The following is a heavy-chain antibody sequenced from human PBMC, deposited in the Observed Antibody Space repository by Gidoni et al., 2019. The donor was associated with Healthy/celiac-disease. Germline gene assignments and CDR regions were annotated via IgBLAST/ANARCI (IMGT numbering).Heavy chain of an antibody. CDR1: GYTFPSYG. D-gene: IGHD5-12*01. CDR2: ISAYNGKK. Sequence: QLQLVQSGAEVKKPGASVKVSCKASGYTFPSYGISWVRQAPGQGLKWMGWISAYNGKKNYAQKLQGRVTMTTDTSTSTAYMELRSLRSDDTAVYYCARDIEERWLQLFDYWGQGTLVTVSS. CDR3: ARDIEERWLQLFDY. V-gene: IGHV1-18*04. J-gene: IGHJ4*02.